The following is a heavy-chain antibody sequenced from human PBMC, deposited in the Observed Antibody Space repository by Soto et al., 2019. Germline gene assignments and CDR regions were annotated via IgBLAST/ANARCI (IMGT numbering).Heavy chain of an antibody. D-gene: IGHD3-22*01. CDR3: ARINVDYYDSSGPILVYWFDP. CDR1: GFSLSNARMG. CDR2: IFSNDEK. V-gene: IGHV2-26*01. Sequence: SGPTLVNPTETLTLTCTVSGFSLSNARMGVSWIRQPPGKALEWLAHIFSNDEKSYSTSLKSRLTISKDTSKSQVVLTMTNMDPVDTATYYCARINVDYYDSSGPILVYWFDPWGQGTLVTVSS. J-gene: IGHJ5*02.